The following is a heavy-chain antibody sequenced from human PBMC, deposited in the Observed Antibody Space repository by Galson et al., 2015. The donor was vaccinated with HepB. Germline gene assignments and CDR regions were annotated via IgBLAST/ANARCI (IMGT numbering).Heavy chain of an antibody. V-gene: IGHV1-2*06. CDR2: FNPSGRVA. D-gene: IGHD3-10*01. Sequence: SVKVSCKGSGYIFTDHYVHWVRQTPGQGPEWMGRFNPSGRVAVYAQKFQGRVTMTSDTSMKTAHMELNFLRSDDTAVYYCAKEGLLWYGVDKTDKTWLDPWGQGTLVIVSS. CDR1: GYIFTDHY. J-gene: IGHJ5*02. CDR3: AKEGLLWYGVDKTDKTWLDP.